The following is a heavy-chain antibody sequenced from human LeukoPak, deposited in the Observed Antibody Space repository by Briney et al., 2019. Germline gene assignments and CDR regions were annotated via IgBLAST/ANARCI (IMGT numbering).Heavy chain of an antibody. Sequence: SETLSLTCTVSGGSISTYYWSWIRRPPGKGLEWIGYIYYSGSTNYNPSLKSRVTISVDTSKNQFSLKLSSVTAADTAVYYCAKGVVVAPDVTPFDYWGQGTLVTVSS. D-gene: IGHD2-2*01. CDR3: AKGVVVAPDVTPFDY. CDR1: GGSISTYY. J-gene: IGHJ4*02. CDR2: IYYSGST. V-gene: IGHV4-59*01.